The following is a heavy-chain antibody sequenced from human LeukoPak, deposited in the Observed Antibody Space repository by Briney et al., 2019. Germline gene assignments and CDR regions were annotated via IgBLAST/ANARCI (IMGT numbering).Heavy chain of an antibody. Sequence: ASVKVSCKASGGTFSSYAISWVRQAPGQGLEWMGWINTNTGNPTYAQGFTGRFVFSLDTSVSTAYLQISSLKAEDTAVYYCARAVGATRYYYYMDVWGKGTTVTVSS. CDR2: INTNTGNP. V-gene: IGHV7-4-1*02. CDR1: GGTFSSYA. CDR3: ARAVGATRYYYYMDV. D-gene: IGHD1-26*01. J-gene: IGHJ6*03.